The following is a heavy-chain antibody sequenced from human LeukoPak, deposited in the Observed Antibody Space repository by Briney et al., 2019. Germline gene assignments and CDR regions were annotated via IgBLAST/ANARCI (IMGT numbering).Heavy chain of an antibody. D-gene: IGHD2-21*02. V-gene: IGHV3-64*01. CDR1: GFTFSSYA. CDR3: ARIKYCGGDCYSGAFDI. Sequence: GGSLRLSXAASGFTFSSYAMHWVRQAPGKGLEYVSAISSNGGSTYYANSVKGRFTISRDNSKNTLYLQMGSLRAEDMAVYYCARIKYCGGDCYSGAFDIWGQGTMVTVSS. CDR2: ISSNGGST. J-gene: IGHJ3*02.